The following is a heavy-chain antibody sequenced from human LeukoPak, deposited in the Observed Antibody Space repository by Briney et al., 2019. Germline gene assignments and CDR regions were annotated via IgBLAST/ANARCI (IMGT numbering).Heavy chain of an antibody. CDR3: ARGDGATPPDAFDI. Sequence: GQSLRLASAAAAFSFTSNSMNCDSPPPGKWLQWDSPISSSSSYIYYPDSVKGRFTISRDNAKNTLYLQMNSLRGEDTAVYSCARGDGATPPDAFDIWGKGTMVTVFS. CDR1: AFSFTSNS. V-gene: IGHV3-21*01. D-gene: IGHD3-10*01. J-gene: IGHJ3*02. CDR2: ISSSSSYI.